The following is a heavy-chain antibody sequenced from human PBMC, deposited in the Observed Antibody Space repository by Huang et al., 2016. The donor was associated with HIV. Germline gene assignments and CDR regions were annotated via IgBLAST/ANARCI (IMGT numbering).Heavy chain of an antibody. Sequence: EVQLVQSGAVVKKPGESLKISCKGSGYRFTNYWIGWVRQMPGKGLEWMGRIYPGDSDTKYSPSFQGQVTISADKSVSTAYLQVSRLKASDSAVYYCARPLLGYSNGYYFDNWGQGTLVTVSS. CDR1: GYRFTNYW. CDR3: ARPLLGYSNGYYFDN. CDR2: IYPGDSDT. D-gene: IGHD5-18*01. V-gene: IGHV5-51*03. J-gene: IGHJ4*02.